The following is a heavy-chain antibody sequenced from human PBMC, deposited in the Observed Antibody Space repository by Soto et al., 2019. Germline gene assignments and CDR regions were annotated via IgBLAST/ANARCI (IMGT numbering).Heavy chain of an antibody. CDR2: VHYTGIT. CDR1: GDSVTSGSIY. J-gene: IGHJ6*02. Sequence: QVQLQESGPGLVKPSETLSLTCTVSGDSVTSGSIYWSWIRQPPGKGLEWIGYVHYTGITNYNPSLKSLVAISVDTSKNHFPLTLSSVTAADTAVYYCARDRGNFGVVLADFYQYGMDVWGQGTTVTVSS. D-gene: IGHD3-3*01. V-gene: IGHV4-61*03. CDR3: ARDRGNFGVVLADFYQYGMDV.